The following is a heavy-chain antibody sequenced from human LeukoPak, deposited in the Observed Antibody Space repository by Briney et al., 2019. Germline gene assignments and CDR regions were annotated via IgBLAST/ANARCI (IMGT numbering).Heavy chain of an antibody. CDR2: IIPIFGTA. CDR3: ARNGGYKYNWFDP. V-gene: IGHV1-69*01. J-gene: IGHJ5*02. CDR1: GGTFSSYA. D-gene: IGHD5-24*01. Sequence: ASVKVSCKASGGTFSSYAISWVRQAPGQGLEWMGGIIPIFGTANYAQKFQGRVTITADESTSTAYMELSSPRSEDTAVYYCARNGGYKYNWFDPWGQGTLVTVSS.